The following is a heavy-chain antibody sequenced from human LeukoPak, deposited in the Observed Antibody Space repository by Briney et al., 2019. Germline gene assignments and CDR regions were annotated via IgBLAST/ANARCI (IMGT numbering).Heavy chain of an antibody. D-gene: IGHD3-16*01. CDR2: IYNSGST. Sequence: PSETLSLTCTVSGGSISSGTYYWTWIRQPAGKGLEWIGRIYNSGSTSYNPSLKSRVTLSMDTSRNQFSLKLSSVTAADTAVYYCARGRDDDVWGSYPTRFDFWGQGTLVTVSS. CDR1: GGSISSGTYY. J-gene: IGHJ4*02. V-gene: IGHV4-61*02. CDR3: ARGRDDDVWGSYPTRFDF.